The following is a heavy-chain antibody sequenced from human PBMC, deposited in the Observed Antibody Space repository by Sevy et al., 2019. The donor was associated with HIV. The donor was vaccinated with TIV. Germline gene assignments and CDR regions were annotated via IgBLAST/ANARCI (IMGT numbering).Heavy chain of an antibody. CDR1: GFSLSDYA. V-gene: IGHV3-30-3*01. J-gene: IGHJ4*02. D-gene: IGHD5-12*01. CDR2: ISFDGGNT. Sequence: GGSLRLSCVASGFSLSDYAMHWFRQGPDKGLAWVAVISFDGGNTYYSDAVEGRFTISRDNSKNTVFLQMNSLSPDDTALYYCARGPYNSGLRFDFWGQRTLVTVSS. CDR3: ARGPYNSGLRFDF.